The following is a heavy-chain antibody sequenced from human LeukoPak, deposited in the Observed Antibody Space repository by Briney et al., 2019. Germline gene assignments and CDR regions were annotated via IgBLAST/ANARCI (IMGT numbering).Heavy chain of an antibody. V-gene: IGHV3-33*01. D-gene: IGHD6-13*01. CDR2: IWYDGSNK. J-gene: IGHJ4*02. CDR1: GFTLSSYG. Sequence: GGSLRLSCAAAGFTLSSYGMHWVRQAPGKGLAWVAVIWYDGSNKYYADSVKGRFTISRDNSKNTLYLQMNSLRAEDTAVYYCARDLAAAGTRDYWGQGTLVTVSS. CDR3: ARDLAAAGTRDY.